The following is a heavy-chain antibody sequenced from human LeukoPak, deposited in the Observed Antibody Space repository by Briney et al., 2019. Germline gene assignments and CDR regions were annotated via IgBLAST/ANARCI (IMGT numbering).Heavy chain of an antibody. V-gene: IGHV1-69*06. Sequence: GSSVKVSCKASGGTFSSYAISWVRQAPGQGLEWMGGIIPIFGTANYAQKFQGRVTITADKSTSTAYMELSSLRSEDTAVYHCAREGYCSSTSCPRRSRYFDYWGQGTLVTVSS. D-gene: IGHD2-2*01. CDR1: GGTFSSYA. J-gene: IGHJ4*02. CDR2: IIPIFGTA. CDR3: AREGYCSSTSCPRRSRYFDY.